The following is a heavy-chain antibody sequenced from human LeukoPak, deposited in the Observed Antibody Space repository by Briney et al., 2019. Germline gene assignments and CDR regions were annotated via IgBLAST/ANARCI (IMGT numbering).Heavy chain of an antibody. CDR2: ICGRGGSA. J-gene: IGHJ3*02. V-gene: IGHV3-23*01. D-gene: IGHD3-9*01. CDR3: AKDSPYYDILTGYYPYPDACDI. CDR1: LFTFSSYA. Sequence: PGGGLRLSCAASLFTFSSYAMSWVRQAPGRGVEGVSAICGRGGSAYYAGSVKGRCALSLENSKNTRSLQMNSLRAEDTAVYYCAKDSPYYDILTGYYPYPDACDIWGQGTMVTVSS.